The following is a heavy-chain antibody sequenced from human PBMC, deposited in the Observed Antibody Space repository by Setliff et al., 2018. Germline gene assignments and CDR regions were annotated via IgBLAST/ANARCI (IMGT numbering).Heavy chain of an antibody. D-gene: IGHD1-26*01. CDR3: VRDNGPRELLTAFDI. Sequence: PGGSLRLSCAASRFTFSNYWMSWVRQAPGKGLEWVANIKEDGSEKYYVDSVKGRFTISRDNAKNSLDLQMDSLRGEDTAVYYCVRDNGPRELLTAFDIWGQGTMVTVSS. J-gene: IGHJ3*02. CDR2: IKEDGSEK. V-gene: IGHV3-7*01. CDR1: RFTFSNYW.